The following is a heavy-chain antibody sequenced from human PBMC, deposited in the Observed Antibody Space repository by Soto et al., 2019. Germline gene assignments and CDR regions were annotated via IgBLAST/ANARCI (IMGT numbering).Heavy chain of an antibody. V-gene: IGHV1-8*01. D-gene: IGHD3-10*01. CDR1: GYTFTSYD. CDR2: MNPNSGNT. Sequence: QVQLVQSGAEVKKPGASVKVSCKASGYTFTSYDINWVRQATGQGLEWMGWMNPNSGNTGYAQKFQGRVTMTRNTSISTAYMELSSLRSEDTAMYYCASRPKYYYGSGSYSWFDPWGQGTLVTVSS. CDR3: ASRPKYYYGSGSYSWFDP. J-gene: IGHJ5*02.